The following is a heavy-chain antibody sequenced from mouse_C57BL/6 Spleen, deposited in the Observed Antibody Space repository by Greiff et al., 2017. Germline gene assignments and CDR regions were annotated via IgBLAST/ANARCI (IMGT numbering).Heavy chain of an antibody. CDR2: IDPETGGT. CDR3: TRGKGRGYFDV. J-gene: IGHJ1*03. Sequence: QVQLQQSGAELVRPGASVTLSCKASGYTFTDYEMHWVKQTPVHGLEWIGAIDPETGGTAYNQKFKGKAILTADKSASTAYMELRSLTSEDSAVYYCTRGKGRGYFDVWGTGTTVTVSS. CDR1: GYTFTDYE. D-gene: IGHD3-3*01. V-gene: IGHV1-15*01.